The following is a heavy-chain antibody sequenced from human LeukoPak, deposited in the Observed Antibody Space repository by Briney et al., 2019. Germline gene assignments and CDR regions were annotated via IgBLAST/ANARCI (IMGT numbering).Heavy chain of an antibody. CDR1: GGSISSYY. D-gene: IGHD6-19*01. V-gene: IGHV4-59*08. J-gene: IGHJ4*02. CDR3: ARRVRSIAVAAYDY. Sequence: PSETLSLTCTVSGGSISSYYWSWIRQPPGKGLEWIGYIYYSGSTNYNPSLKSRVTISVDTSKNQFSLKLSSVTAADTAVYYCARRVRSIAVAAYDYWGQGTLVTVSS. CDR2: IYYSGST.